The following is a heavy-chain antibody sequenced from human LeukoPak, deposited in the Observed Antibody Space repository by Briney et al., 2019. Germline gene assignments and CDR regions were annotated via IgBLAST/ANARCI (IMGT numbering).Heavy chain of an antibody. J-gene: IGHJ4*02. Sequence: GGTLRLSCAASGFTFSSYGMSWVHQAPGKGLEWVSAISGSGGSTYYADSVKGRFTISRDNSKNTLYLQMNSLRAEDTAVYYCAKAVRGVIRLDYWGQGTLVTVSS. D-gene: IGHD3-10*01. CDR3: AKAVRGVIRLDY. CDR2: ISGSGGST. CDR1: GFTFSSYG. V-gene: IGHV3-23*01.